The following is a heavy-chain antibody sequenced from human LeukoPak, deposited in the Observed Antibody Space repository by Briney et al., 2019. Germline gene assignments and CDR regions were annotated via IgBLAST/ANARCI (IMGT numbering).Heavy chain of an antibody. CDR1: GSTFRSHA. CDR2: IWYDGSNK. V-gene: IGHV3-33*01. D-gene: IGHD3-10*01. CDR3: ARDLGYYGSGSAFDI. J-gene: IGHJ3*02. Sequence: GRSLRLSCVASGSTFRSHAMHWVRQAPGKGLEWVAVIWYDGSNKYYAESVKGRFTISRDNSKNTLYVQMNSLRVEDTAVYYCARDLGYYGSGSAFDIWGQGTMVTVSS.